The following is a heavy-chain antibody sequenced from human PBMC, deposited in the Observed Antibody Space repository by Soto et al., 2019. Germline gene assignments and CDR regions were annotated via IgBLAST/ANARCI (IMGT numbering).Heavy chain of an antibody. CDR3: ARAGGLGAVAGDY. CDR1: GGSISSGGYS. CDR2: IYHSGST. D-gene: IGHD6-19*01. J-gene: IGHJ4*02. Sequence: QLQLQESGSGLVKPSQTLSLTCAVSGGSISSGGYSWSWIRQPPGKGLEWIGYIYHSGSTYYNPSLMSRVTIAVDRSKNKFSLKLSSVAAADTAVYYCARAGGLGAVAGDYWGQGTPGHRLL. V-gene: IGHV4-30-2*01.